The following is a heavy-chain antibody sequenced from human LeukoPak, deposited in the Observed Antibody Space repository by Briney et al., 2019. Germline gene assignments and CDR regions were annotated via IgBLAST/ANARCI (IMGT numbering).Heavy chain of an antibody. CDR3: ASWDYNDYDY. CDR2: IVPIFGAA. V-gene: IGHV1-69*13. Sequence: ASVKVSCKASGGTFSSYAINWVRQAPGQGLEWVGTIVPIFGAANYPQKFQGRVTITADESTSTAYMELSSLTSGDTAAYYCASWDYNDYDYWGQGTLVTVSS. CDR1: GGTFSSYA. D-gene: IGHD4-11*01. J-gene: IGHJ4*02.